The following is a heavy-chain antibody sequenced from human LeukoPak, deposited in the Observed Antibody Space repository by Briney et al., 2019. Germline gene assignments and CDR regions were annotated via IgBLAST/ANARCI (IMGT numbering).Heavy chain of an antibody. CDR1: AYTFTDNY. V-gene: IGHV1-2*02. Sequence: ASVKVSCKASAYTFTDNYMHWVRQAPGQGLEWMGWINPNSGGARFAQKFQGRVTLTRDTSINTAYMEMSSLIYDDTAVYYCARLSSGRTLDYWGQGTLVTVSS. D-gene: IGHD6-19*01. CDR3: ARLSSGRTLDY. J-gene: IGHJ4*02. CDR2: INPNSGGA.